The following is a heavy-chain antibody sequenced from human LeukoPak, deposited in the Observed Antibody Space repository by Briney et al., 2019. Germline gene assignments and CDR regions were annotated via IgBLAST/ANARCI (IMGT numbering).Heavy chain of an antibody. Sequence: GASVKVSCKASGGTFSSYAISWVRQAPGQGLEWMGGIIPILGTANYAQKFQGRVTITTDESTSTAYMELSSLRSEDTAVYYCARDRNPQPAAKNWNYYYYYMDVWGKGTTVTVSS. D-gene: IGHD2-2*01. J-gene: IGHJ6*03. CDR3: ARDRNPQPAAKNWNYYYYYMDV. V-gene: IGHV1-69*05. CDR1: GGTFSSYA. CDR2: IIPILGTA.